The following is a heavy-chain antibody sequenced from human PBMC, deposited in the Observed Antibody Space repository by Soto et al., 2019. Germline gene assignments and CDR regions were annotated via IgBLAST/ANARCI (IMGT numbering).Heavy chain of an antibody. V-gene: IGHV3-33*01. CDR1: GFTFSSYG. CDR2: IWYDGSNK. CDR3: ARDSSRYYDSSGYCADY. J-gene: IGHJ4*02. D-gene: IGHD3-22*01. Sequence: QVQLVESGGGVVQPGRSLRLSCAASGFTFSSYGMHWVRQAPGKGLEWVAVIWYDGSNKYYADSVKGRFTISRDNSKNTLYLQMNSLRAEDTAVYYCARDSSRYYDSSGYCADYWGQGTLVTVSS.